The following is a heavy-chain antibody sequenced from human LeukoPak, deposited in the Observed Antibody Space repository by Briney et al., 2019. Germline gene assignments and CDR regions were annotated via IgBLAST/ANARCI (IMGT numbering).Heavy chain of an antibody. Sequence: PGGSLRLSCAASGFTFSNAWMSWVRQAPGKGLEWVSGISGSGGGPYYADSVKGRFTISRDNSKNTLYLQMNSLRADDTAVYYCARDRDGTGNYPLDYWGQGTLVIVSS. CDR3: ARDRDGTGNYPLDY. D-gene: IGHD3-10*01. J-gene: IGHJ4*02. CDR1: GFTFSNAW. V-gene: IGHV3-23*01. CDR2: ISGSGGGP.